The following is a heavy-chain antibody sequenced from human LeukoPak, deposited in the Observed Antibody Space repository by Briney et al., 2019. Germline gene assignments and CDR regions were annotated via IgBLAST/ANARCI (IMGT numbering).Heavy chain of an antibody. Sequence: GGSLRPSCAASGFTFSSYGMHWVRQAPGKGLEWVAVISYDGSNKYYADSVKGRFTISRDNSKNTLYLQMNSLRAEDTAVYYCAKIPDWGQGTLVTVSS. CDR3: AKIPD. CDR2: ISYDGSNK. J-gene: IGHJ4*02. CDR1: GFTFSSYG. V-gene: IGHV3-30*18.